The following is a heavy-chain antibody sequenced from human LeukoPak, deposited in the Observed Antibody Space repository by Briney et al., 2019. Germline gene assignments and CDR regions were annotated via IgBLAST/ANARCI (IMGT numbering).Heavy chain of an antibody. J-gene: IGHJ2*01. CDR2: IIPIFGTA. CDR1: GGTFSSYA. CDR3: AGGYCSSTSCHPYWYFDL. V-gene: IGHV1-69*05. D-gene: IGHD2-2*03. Sequence: SVKVSCKASGGTFSSYAISWVRQAPGQGLEWMGGIIPIFGTANYAQKFQGRVTITTDESTSTAYMELSSLRSEDTAVYYCAGGYCSSTSCHPYWYFDLWGRGTLVNVSS.